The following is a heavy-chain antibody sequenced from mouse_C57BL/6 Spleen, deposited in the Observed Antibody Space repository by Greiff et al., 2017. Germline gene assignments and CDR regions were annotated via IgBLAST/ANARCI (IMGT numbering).Heavy chain of an antibody. Sequence: EVQLQQSGAELVRPGASVKLSCTASGFNIKDYYMHWVKQRPEQGLEWIGRIDPEDGDTEYAPKFQGKATMTADTSSNTAYLQLSSLTSEDTAVYYCTPHYYGYYYAMDYWGQGTSVTVSS. CDR2: IDPEDGDT. D-gene: IGHD1-2*01. CDR1: GFNIKDYY. V-gene: IGHV14-1*01. J-gene: IGHJ4*01. CDR3: TPHYYGYYYAMDY.